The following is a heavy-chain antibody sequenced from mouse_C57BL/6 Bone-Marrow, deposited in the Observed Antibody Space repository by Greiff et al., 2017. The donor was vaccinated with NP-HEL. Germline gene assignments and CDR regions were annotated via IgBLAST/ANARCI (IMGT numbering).Heavy chain of an antibody. Sequence: QVQLQQPGAELVKPGASVKLSCKASGYTFTSYWMQWVKQRPGQGLEWIGEIDPSDSYTNYNQKFKGKATLTVDTSSSTAYMQLSSLTSEDSAVYYCARYYYGSIPFFAYWGQGTLVTVSA. CDR3: ARYYYGSIPFFAY. CDR1: GYTFTSYW. J-gene: IGHJ3*01. D-gene: IGHD1-1*01. V-gene: IGHV1-50*01. CDR2: IDPSDSYT.